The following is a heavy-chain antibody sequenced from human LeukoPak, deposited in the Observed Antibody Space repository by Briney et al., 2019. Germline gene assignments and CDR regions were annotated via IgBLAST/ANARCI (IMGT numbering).Heavy chain of an antibody. CDR2: IWNDGSNQ. Sequence: PGKSLTLSCVASQFTFSHYGMHGVRQAPGKGLEWVAVIWNDGSNQYYADSVKGRFTISRDNSQNTVYLQMNSLRAEDTAVYYCAKDAQRGFDYSNSLEYWGQGTLVTVSS. J-gene: IGHJ4*02. D-gene: IGHD4-11*01. CDR3: AKDAQRGFDYSNSLEY. V-gene: IGHV3-33*06. CDR1: QFTFSHYG.